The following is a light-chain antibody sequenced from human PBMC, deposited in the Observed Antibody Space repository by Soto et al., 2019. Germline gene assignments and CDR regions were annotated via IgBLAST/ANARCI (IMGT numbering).Light chain of an antibody. Sequence: QSVLTQPPSVSGSPGQSVTISCTGNSSDVGYDNRVPWYQQAPGTAPKLMVYEVSNRPPGVPDRFSGSKSGNTASLTISGLQAEDEADYHCSSYTGRSTLVIFGGGTKLTVL. CDR2: EVS. CDR3: SSYTGRSTLVI. J-gene: IGLJ2*01. V-gene: IGLV2-18*02. CDR1: SSDVGYDNR.